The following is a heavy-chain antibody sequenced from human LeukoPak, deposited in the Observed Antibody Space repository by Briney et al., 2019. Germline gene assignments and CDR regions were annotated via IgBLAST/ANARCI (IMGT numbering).Heavy chain of an antibody. J-gene: IGHJ6*03. D-gene: IGHD3-22*01. CDR3: ARVSGNYDSSGYYYAYNYYYYMDV. Sequence: GGSLRLSCAASGFTFSSYAMSWVRQAPGKGLEWVSVIYSGGSTYYADSVKGRFTISRDNSKNTLYLQMNSLRAEDTAVYYCARVSGNYDSSGYYYAYNYYYYMDVWGKGTTVTVSS. CDR1: GFTFSSYA. CDR2: IYSGGST. V-gene: IGHV3-53*01.